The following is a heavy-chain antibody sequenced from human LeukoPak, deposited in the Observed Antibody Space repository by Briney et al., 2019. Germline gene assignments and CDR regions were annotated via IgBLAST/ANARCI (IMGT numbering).Heavy chain of an antibody. CDR1: GGSFSGYY. CDR3: ARAGGTGPYDFWSGNFDY. D-gene: IGHD3-3*01. J-gene: IGHJ4*02. CDR2: INHSGST. Sequence: PSETLSLTCAVYGGSFSGYYWSWIRQPPGKGLEWIGEINHSGSTNYNPSLKSRVTISVDTSKNQFSLKLSSVTAADTAVYYCARAGGTGPYDFWSGNFDYWGQGTLVTVSS. V-gene: IGHV4-34*01.